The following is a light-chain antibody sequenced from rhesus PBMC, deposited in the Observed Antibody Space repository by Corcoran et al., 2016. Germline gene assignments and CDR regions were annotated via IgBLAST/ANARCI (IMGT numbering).Light chain of an antibody. CDR2: DAP. J-gene: IGKJ1*01. CDR3: HQYNNWWT. V-gene: IGKV3-42*02. CDR1: HSVSSR. Sequence: EIVMTQSPATLSLSPGEGATLSCRASHSVSSRLAWYQQKPGQAPKLLIYDAPSRATGIPDRFRGSGSGTEFPLTISSLEPDDVRVYYCHQYNNWWTFGQGTKVEIK.